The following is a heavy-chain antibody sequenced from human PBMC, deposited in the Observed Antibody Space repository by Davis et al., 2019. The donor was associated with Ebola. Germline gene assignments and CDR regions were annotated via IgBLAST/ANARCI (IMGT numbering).Heavy chain of an antibody. Sequence: GESLKISCTASGFTFSYSGIHWVRQAPGKGLVWVSRINGDGTATSYADSVKGRFTISRDNAKNTLYLQMNNLRAEDTAIYYCARALGYSSGDSYWGQGSLVTVSS. CDR1: GFTFSYSG. CDR3: ARALGYSSGDSY. D-gene: IGHD2-15*01. V-gene: IGHV3-74*01. CDR2: INGDGTAT. J-gene: IGHJ4*02.